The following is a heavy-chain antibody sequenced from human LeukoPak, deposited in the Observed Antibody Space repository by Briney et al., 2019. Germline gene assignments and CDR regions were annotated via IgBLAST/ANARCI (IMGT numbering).Heavy chain of an antibody. D-gene: IGHD6-19*01. Sequence: GSLRLSCAASGFTFSSYAMHWVRQAPGKGLEWVAVISYDGSNKYYADSVKGRFTISRDNSKNTLYLQMNSLRAEDTAVYYCARARHRQWLVNYWGQGTLVTVSS. J-gene: IGHJ4*02. CDR3: ARARHRQWLVNY. CDR1: GFTFSSYA. V-gene: IGHV3-30-3*01. CDR2: ISYDGSNK.